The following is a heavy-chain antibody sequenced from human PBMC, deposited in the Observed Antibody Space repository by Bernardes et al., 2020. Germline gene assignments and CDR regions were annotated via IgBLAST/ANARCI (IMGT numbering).Heavy chain of an antibody. J-gene: IGHJ4*02. Sequence: GGSLRLSCAASGFTFSSYAMSWVRQAPGKGLEWVSAISGSGGSTYYADSVKGRFTISRDNSKNTLYLQMNSLRAEDTAVYYCAKDRNDVVVPAAMGYWGQGTLVTVSS. CDR3: AKDRNDVVVPAAMGY. CDR2: ISGSGGST. D-gene: IGHD2-2*01. V-gene: IGHV3-23*01. CDR1: GFTFSSYA.